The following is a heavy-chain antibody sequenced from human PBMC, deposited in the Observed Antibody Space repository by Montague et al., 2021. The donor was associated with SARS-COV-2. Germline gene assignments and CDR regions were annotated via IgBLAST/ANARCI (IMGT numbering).Heavy chain of an antibody. CDR2: IRQDGSDK. Sequence: SLRLSCAASGFTISSYWMSWVRRAPGKGLEWVANIRQDGSDKYYLDSVRGRFTIFRDSAKNSLYLQMNSLTAEDTGVYYCTRGRDYGDYLNWFNPWGQGTLVTVSS. CDR1: GFTISSYW. D-gene: IGHD4-17*01. CDR3: TRGRDYGDYLNWFNP. J-gene: IGHJ5*02. V-gene: IGHV3-7*01.